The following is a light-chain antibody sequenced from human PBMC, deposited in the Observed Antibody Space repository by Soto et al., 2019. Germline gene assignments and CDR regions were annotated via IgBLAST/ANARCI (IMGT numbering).Light chain of an antibody. CDR3: QQYGTSPIT. CDR2: ATS. J-gene: IGKJ5*01. V-gene: IGKV3-20*01. Sequence: EIVLTQSPGTLSMSPGKRATLSCRASQSVISTYLAWYQQKFGQAPRLLIYATSTRATGIPDRFSGSGSGTDFTLTISRLEPEDFAIYYCQQYGTSPITFGQGTRLESK. CDR1: QSVISTY.